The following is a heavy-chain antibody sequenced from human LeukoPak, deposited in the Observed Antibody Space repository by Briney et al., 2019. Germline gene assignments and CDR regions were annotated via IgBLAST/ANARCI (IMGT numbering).Heavy chain of an antibody. V-gene: IGHV3-21*04. J-gene: IGHJ4*02. Sequence: GGSLRLSCAASGFTFSTYSMTWVRQAPGEGLEWVSSISSSSSYIYYADSVKGRFTISRDNAKNSLYLQMNSLRAEDTAVYYCARDGDQNYFDYWGQGTLVTVSS. CDR3: ARDGDQNYFDY. CDR2: ISSSSSYI. CDR1: GFTFSTYS. D-gene: IGHD7-27*01.